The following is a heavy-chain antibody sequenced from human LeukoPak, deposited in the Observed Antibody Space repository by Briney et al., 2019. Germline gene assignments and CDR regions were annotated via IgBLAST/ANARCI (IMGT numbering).Heavy chain of an antibody. J-gene: IGHJ5*02. CDR1: GGSISSYY. CDR2: IYTSGST. V-gene: IGHV4-4*07. CDR3: ARGDGGYNSGWFDP. Sequence: SETLSLTCTVSGGSISSYYWSWIRQPAGKGLEWIGRIYTSGSTNYNPSLKSRVTISVDTSKNQFSLKLSSVTAADTAVYYCARGDGGYNSGWFDPWGQGTLVTVSS. D-gene: IGHD5-24*01.